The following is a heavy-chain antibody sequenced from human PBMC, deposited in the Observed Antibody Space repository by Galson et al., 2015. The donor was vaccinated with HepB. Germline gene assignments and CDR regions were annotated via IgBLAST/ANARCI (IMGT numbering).Heavy chain of an antibody. V-gene: IGHV7-4-1*02. CDR3: ARESRNWIGITGEGFWSGYYWDYYYYYMDV. J-gene: IGHJ6*03. CDR1: GHTFTSYA. Sequence: SVKVSCKASGHTFTSYAMNWVRQAPGQGLEWMGWINTNTGNPTYAQGFTGRFVFSLDTSVSTAYLQISSLKAEDTAVYYCARESRNWIGITGEGFWSGYYWDYYYYYMDVWGKGTTVTVSS. CDR2: INTNTGNP. D-gene: IGHD3-3*01.